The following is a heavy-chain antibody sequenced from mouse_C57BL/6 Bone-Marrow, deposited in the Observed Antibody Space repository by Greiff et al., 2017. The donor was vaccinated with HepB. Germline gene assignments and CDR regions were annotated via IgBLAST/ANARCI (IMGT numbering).Heavy chain of an antibody. D-gene: IGHD2-3*01. CDR3: TRVVYDGYYNSFDY. V-gene: IGHV5-9-1*02. Sequence: EVMLVESGEGLVKPGGSLKLSCAASGFTFSSYAMSWVRQTPEKRLEWVAYISSGGDYIYYADTVKGRFTISRDNARNTLYLQMSSLKSEDTAMYYCTRVVYDGYYNSFDYWGQGTTLTVSS. CDR2: ISSGGDYI. CDR1: GFTFSSYA. J-gene: IGHJ2*01.